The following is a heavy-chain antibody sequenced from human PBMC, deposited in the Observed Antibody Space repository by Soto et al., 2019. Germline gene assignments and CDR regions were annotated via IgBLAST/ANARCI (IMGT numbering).Heavy chain of an antibody. D-gene: IGHD6-13*01. V-gene: IGHV3-66*01. CDR3: ARDYGSSETHFDY. CDR2: IYSGGTT. CDR1: GFTVSSNY. J-gene: IGHJ4*02. Sequence: EVQLVESGGGLVQPGGSLRLSCAASGFTVSSNYMTWVRQAPGKGLEWVSVIYSGGTTYYADSVKGRFTISRDNSKNQMYLQMNSLRAEDTAVYYCARDYGSSETHFDYWGQGTLVTVSS.